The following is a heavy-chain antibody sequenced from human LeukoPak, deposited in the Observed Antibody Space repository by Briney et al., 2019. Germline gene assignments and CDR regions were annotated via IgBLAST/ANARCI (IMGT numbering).Heavy chain of an antibody. CDR1: GYTFTGYY. Sequence: ASVKVSCKASGYTFTGYYMHWVRQAPGQGLEWMGWINPNSGGTNYAQKFQGWVTMTRDTSISTAYMELSRLRSDDTAVYYCARGVGGIAVAGVNYYYGMDVWGQGTTVIVSS. V-gene: IGHV1-2*04. CDR3: ARGVGGIAVAGVNYYYGMDV. CDR2: INPNSGGT. J-gene: IGHJ6*02. D-gene: IGHD6-19*01.